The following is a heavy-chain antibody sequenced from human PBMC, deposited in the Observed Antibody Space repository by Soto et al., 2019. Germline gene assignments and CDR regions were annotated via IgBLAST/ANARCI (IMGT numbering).Heavy chain of an antibody. D-gene: IGHD1-1*01. V-gene: IGHV1-69*01. CDR1: GDPFSTYA. CDR3: ARAEGAGTTYCFDP. CDR2: IIPLFGTA. J-gene: IGHJ5*02. Sequence: QVQLVQSGAEVKKPGSSVKVSCKASGDPFSTYAISWVRQAPGQGLEWMGGIIPLFGTAHYAQTFQGRLTITADESPSSGYMELSSLSFDDTAIYYCARAEGAGTTYCFDPWGQGTPVTVSS.